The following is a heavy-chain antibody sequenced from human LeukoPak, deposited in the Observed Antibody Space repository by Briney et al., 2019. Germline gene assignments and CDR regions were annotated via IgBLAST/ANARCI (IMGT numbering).Heavy chain of an antibody. CDR3: ANLISPDGDY. V-gene: IGHV3-23*01. CDR2: ISGSGGST. Sequence: GGSLRLSCAASGFTFSSYAMSWVRQAPGKELEWVSAISGSGGSTYYADSVKGRFTISRDNSKNTLYLQMNSLRAEDTAVYYCANLISPDGDYWGQGTLVTVSS. D-gene: IGHD2/OR15-2a*01. CDR1: GFTFSSYA. J-gene: IGHJ4*02.